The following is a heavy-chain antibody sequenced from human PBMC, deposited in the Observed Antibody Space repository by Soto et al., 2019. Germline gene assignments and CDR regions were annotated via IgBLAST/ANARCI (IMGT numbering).Heavy chain of an antibody. D-gene: IGHD3-10*01. CDR2: ISNIGFT. V-gene: IGHV4-59*08. J-gene: IGHJ6*02. Sequence: SETLSLTCTVSGGSISRYYCSWIRLSPGKGLEWIGYISNIGFTRYNPSLKSRVSISVDTSKNQFSLKLTSVTAADTAVYYCTTQGFGGLHGLVDAWGQGTTVTVSS. CDR3: TTQGFGGLHGLVDA. CDR1: GGSISRYY.